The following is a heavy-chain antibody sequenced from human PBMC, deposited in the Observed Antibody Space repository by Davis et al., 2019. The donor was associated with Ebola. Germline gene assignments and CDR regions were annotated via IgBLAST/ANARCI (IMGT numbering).Heavy chain of an antibody. D-gene: IGHD6-6*01. CDR3: SSSSPDY. J-gene: IGHJ4*02. V-gene: IGHV3-7*03. Sequence: GGSLRLSCAASGFTVSSNYMSWARQAPGKGLEWVANIKQDGSEKYYVDSLKGRFTISRDNAKNSLSLQMNSLKTEDTAVYYCSSSSPDYWGQGTLVTVSS. CDR2: IKQDGSEK. CDR1: GFTVSSNY.